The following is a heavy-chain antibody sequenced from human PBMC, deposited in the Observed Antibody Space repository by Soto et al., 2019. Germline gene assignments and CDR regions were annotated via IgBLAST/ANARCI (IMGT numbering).Heavy chain of an antibody. CDR3: ARGSTTDYYGSGSYYSFADS. D-gene: IGHD3-10*01. CDR1: GGSISSGGYY. J-gene: IGHJ4*02. CDR2: IYYSGGD. V-gene: IGHV4-31*03. Sequence: QVQLQESGPGLVKPSQTLSLTCTVSGGSISSGGYYWNWIRQHPGKGLEWIGYIYYSGGDYYNPSLKSRVTMSVDTYKNQFSLKLGSVTAADTAVYYCARGSTTDYYGSGSYYSFADSWGQGTLVTVSS.